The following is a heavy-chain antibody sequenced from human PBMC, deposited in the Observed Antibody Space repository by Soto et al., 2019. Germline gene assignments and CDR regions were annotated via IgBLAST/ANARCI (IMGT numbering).Heavy chain of an antibody. CDR3: AHAYGGTSWPNDAFDI. D-gene: IGHD2-21*01. Sequence: QITLKESGPTLVKPTQTLTLTCTVSGFSLSGDGVGVGWIRQPPGKALEWLALIYWDDDQRYSPSLKTRLTSTKDPSKNQVVLTMTNMDPVDTATYYCAHAYGGTSWPNDAFDIWGQGTVVTVSS. CDR1: GFSLSGDGVG. CDR2: IYWDDDQ. J-gene: IGHJ3*02. V-gene: IGHV2-5*02.